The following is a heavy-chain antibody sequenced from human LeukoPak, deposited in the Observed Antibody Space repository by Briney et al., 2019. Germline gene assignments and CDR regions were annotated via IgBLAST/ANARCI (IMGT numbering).Heavy chain of an antibody. CDR1: GFTFSDYY. CDR2: ISDSGSAK. D-gene: IGHD6-19*01. J-gene: IGHJ4*02. V-gene: IGHV3-11*01. CDR3: ARAPDLIAVASYFDY. Sequence: GGSLRLSCAASGFTFSDYYMSWIRQAPGEGLEWVSYISDSGSAKYYADSVKGRFTISRDNAKNSLYLQMNSLRAEDTAVYYCARAPDLIAVASYFDYWGQGTLVTVSS.